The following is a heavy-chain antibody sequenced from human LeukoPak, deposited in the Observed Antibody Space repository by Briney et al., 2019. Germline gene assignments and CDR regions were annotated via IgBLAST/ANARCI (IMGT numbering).Heavy chain of an antibody. CDR3: ARDWELIAVAGRDYFDY. CDR2: IYSGGST. J-gene: IGHJ4*02. V-gene: IGHV3-53*01. D-gene: IGHD6-19*01. Sequence: PGGSLRLSCAASGFTVSSNYMSWVRQAPGKGLEWVSVIYSGGSTYYADSVKGRFTISRDNSKNSLYLQMNSLRAEDTAVYYCARDWELIAVAGRDYFDYWGQGPLVTVPS. CDR1: GFTVSSNY.